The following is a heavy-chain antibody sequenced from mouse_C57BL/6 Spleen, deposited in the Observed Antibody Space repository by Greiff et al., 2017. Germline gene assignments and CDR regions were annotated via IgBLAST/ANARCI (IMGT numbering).Heavy chain of an antibody. J-gene: IGHJ1*03. Sequence: QVQLQQPGAELVKPGASVKLSCKASGYTFTSYWMHWVKQRPGQGLEWIGMIHPNSGSTNYNKKFKSKATLTVDKSSSTAYMQLSSLTAEYSAVYYGAGGETAKYFDVWGTGTTVTVSS. V-gene: IGHV1-64*01. CDR3: AGGETAKYFDV. D-gene: IGHD1-2*01. CDR1: GYTFTSYW. CDR2: IHPNSGST.